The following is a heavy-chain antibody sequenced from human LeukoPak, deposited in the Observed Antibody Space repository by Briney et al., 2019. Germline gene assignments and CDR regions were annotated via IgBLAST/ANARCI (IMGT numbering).Heavy chain of an antibody. CDR1: GGSFSGYY. D-gene: IGHD2-15*01. CDR2: INHSGST. CDR3: ARGRVVVVAASYYYGMDV. V-gene: IGHV4-34*01. Sequence: PSETLSLTCAVYGGSFSGYYWSWIRQPPGKGLEWIGEINHSGSTNYNPSLKSRVTISVDTSKNQFSLTLSSVTAAATAVYYCARGRVVVVAASYYYGMDVWGQGTTVTVSS. J-gene: IGHJ6*02.